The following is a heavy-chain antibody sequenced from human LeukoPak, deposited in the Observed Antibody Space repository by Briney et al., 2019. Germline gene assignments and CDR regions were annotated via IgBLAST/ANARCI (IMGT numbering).Heavy chain of an antibody. D-gene: IGHD3-9*01. CDR1: GGSFNNHA. CDR3: ATTPVRDWPGLENFYFFYYMDV. J-gene: IGHJ6*03. Sequence: ASVKVSCKVSGGSFNNHAISWVRQAPGQGLEWMGGIIPMVITANYAQHFQGRVTITTDESTSTAYMELSSLRSADTAVYYCATTPVRDWPGLENFYFFYYMDVWGKGTTVTVS. CDR2: IIPMVITA. V-gene: IGHV1-69*05.